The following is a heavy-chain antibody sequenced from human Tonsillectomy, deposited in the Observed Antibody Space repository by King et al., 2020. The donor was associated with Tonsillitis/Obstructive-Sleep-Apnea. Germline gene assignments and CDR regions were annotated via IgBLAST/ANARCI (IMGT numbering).Heavy chain of an antibody. J-gene: IGHJ6*03. CDR1: GYSFTSYW. CDR3: ARVQWFQYNGDYYYYMDV. V-gene: IGHV5-51*01. D-gene: IGHD1-14*01. CDR2: IYPGDSDT. Sequence: VQLVESGAEVKKPGESLKISCKGSGYSFTSYWIGWVRQMPGKGLEWMGIIYPGDSDTRYSPSFQGQVTISADKSISTAYLQWSSLKASDTAMYYCARVQWFQYNGDYYYYMDVWGKGTTVTVSS.